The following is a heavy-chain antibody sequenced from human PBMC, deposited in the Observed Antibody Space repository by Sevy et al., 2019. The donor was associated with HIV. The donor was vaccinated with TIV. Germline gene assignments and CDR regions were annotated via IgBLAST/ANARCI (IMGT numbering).Heavy chain of an antibody. V-gene: IGHV3-21*01. J-gene: IGHJ4*02. CDR1: GFTFTTYA. D-gene: IGHD2-15*01. Sequence: GGSLRLSCAASGFTFTTYAMGWVRQAPGKGLEWVSSISFSSNYIYYADSVRGRFTISRDNAKNSLYLHMDSLRDEDTALYYCARDDIVARDYFDFWGQGTLVTVSS. CDR2: ISFSSNYI. CDR3: ARDDIVARDYFDF.